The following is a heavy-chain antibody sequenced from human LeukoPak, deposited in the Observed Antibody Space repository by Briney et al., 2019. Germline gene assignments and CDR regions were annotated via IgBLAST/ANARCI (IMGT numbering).Heavy chain of an antibody. Sequence: ASVKVSCKASGYTFTSYGISWVRQAPGQGLEWMGWISAYNGNTNYAQKLQGRVTMTTDTSTSTAYMELSSLRSEDTAVYYCARDLFTMARSKYYFDYWGQGTLVTVSS. J-gene: IGHJ4*02. CDR1: GYTFTSYG. CDR3: ARDLFTMARSKYYFDY. V-gene: IGHV1-18*01. CDR2: ISAYNGNT. D-gene: IGHD3-3*01.